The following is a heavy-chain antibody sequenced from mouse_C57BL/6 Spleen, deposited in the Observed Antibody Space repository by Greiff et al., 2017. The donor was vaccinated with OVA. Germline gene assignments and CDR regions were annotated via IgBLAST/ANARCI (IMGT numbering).Heavy chain of an antibody. Sequence: QVQLQQSGAELVKPGASVKISCKASGYAFSSYWMNWVKQRPGKGLEWIGQIYPGDGDTNYNGKFKGKATLTADKSSSTAYMQLSSLTSEDSAVYFCARGGNYYGYYYAMDYWGQGTSVTVSS. CDR1: GYAFSSYW. D-gene: IGHD1-1*01. CDR3: ARGGNYYGYYYAMDY. J-gene: IGHJ4*01. CDR2: IYPGDGDT. V-gene: IGHV1-80*01.